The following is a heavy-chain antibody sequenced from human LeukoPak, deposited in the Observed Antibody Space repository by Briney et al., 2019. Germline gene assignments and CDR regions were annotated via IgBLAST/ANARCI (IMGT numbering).Heavy chain of an antibody. CDR2: ISGSGGST. CDR3: AKAVAPYYYDSSGLLFDY. V-gene: IGHV3-23*01. CDR1: GFTFSSYA. Sequence: GGSLRLSCAASGFTFSSYAMSWVRQAPGKGLEWVSAISGSGGSTYYADSVKGRFTISRDNSKNTLYLQMNSLRAEDTAVYYCAKAVAPYYYDSSGLLFDYWGQGTLVTVSS. D-gene: IGHD3-22*01. J-gene: IGHJ4*02.